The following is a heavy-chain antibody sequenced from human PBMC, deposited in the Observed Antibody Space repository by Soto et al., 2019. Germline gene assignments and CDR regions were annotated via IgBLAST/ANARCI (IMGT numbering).Heavy chain of an antibody. CDR2: MRDTGRT. CDR3: ARDDYGLDV. J-gene: IGHJ6*02. V-gene: IGHV3-53*01. Sequence: GGSLRLSCAVSGFTVDSNYMSWVRQAPGKGLEWVAVMRDTGRTNYADFVEGRFTISRDDSKNMVFLQMNSLRAGDTAVYYCARDDYGLDVWGQGTTVTVSS. CDR1: GFTVDSNY.